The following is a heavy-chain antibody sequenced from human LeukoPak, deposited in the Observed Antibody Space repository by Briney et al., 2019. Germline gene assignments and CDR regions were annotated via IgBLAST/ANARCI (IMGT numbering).Heavy chain of an antibody. V-gene: IGHV4-34*01. CDR2: INHSGGT. Sequence: SETLSLTCAVYGGSFSGYYWSWIRQPPGKGLEWIGEINHSGGTNYNPSLKSRVTISVDTSKNQFSLKLSSVTAADTAVYYCARERWLVRVTFDYWGQGTLVTVSS. D-gene: IGHD6-19*01. CDR1: GGSFSGYY. CDR3: ARERWLVRVTFDY. J-gene: IGHJ4*02.